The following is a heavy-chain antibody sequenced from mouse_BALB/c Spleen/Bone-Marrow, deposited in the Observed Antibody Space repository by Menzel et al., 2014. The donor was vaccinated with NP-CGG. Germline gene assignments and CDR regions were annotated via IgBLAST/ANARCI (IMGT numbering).Heavy chain of an antibody. V-gene: IGHV7-3*02. J-gene: IGHJ2*01. Sequence: DVMLVESGGGLVQPGGSLRLSCATSGFTFTDYYMSWVRQPPGKALEWLGFIRNKANGYTTEYSASVKGRFTISRDNSQSILYLQMNTLRAEDSATYYCTRALIVFDYFGQGTTPTVSS. CDR1: GFTFTDYY. CDR3: TRALIVFDY. CDR2: IRNKANGYTT.